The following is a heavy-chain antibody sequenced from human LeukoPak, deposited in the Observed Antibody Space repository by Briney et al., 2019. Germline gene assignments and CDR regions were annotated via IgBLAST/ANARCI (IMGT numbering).Heavy chain of an antibody. J-gene: IGHJ4*02. D-gene: IGHD1-26*01. CDR3: ARDGGGSPDY. Sequence: GGSLRLSCAASGFTFSNYAMHWVRQAPGKGLEYVSAIRDNGGSTYYANSVKGRFTISRDNSKNTLHLQMGSLRPEDMAVYYCARDGGGSPDYWGQGTLVTVSS. CDR1: GFTFSNYA. CDR2: IRDNGGST. V-gene: IGHV3-64*01.